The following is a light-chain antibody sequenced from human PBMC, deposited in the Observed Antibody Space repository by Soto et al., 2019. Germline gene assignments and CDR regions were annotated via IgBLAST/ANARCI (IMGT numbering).Light chain of an antibody. CDR3: QQYGSSPYT. CDR2: GAS. V-gene: IGKV3-20*01. Sequence: EIVLTQSPATLSLSPGERATLSCRASQSVRSYLAWYQQKPGQTPRLLMYGASNRATGIPDRFSGTGSGTDFTLTISRLEPEDFAVYYCQQYGSSPYTFGLGTKLEIQ. J-gene: IGKJ2*01. CDR1: QSVRSY.